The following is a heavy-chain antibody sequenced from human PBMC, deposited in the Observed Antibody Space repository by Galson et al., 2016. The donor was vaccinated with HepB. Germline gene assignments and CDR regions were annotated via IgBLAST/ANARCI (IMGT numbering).Heavy chain of an antibody. CDR1: GYTFIRYA. J-gene: IGHJ4*02. V-gene: IGHV1-3*01. D-gene: IGHD6-19*01. CDR2: INGGNGNA. CDR3: ARGIAEAGTGGKLDY. Sequence: SVKVSCKASGYTFIRYAMHWVRQAPGQRLEWVGWINGGNGNAKYSPRYQGRVSIIRDTSASTGYMELSSLRSEDTAVYYCARGIAEAGTGGKLDYWGQGTLVTVSS.